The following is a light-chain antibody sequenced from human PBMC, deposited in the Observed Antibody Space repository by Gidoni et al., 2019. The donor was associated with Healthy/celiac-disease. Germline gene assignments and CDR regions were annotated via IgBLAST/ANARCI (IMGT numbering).Light chain of an antibody. Sequence: QSALTQPRSVSGSPGQSVTISCTGTSSDVGGYNYVSWYQQHPGKAPKLMSYDVTKRPPGVPDRFSGSKSGNTASLTISGRQAEDEADYYCCSYAGSYTFVFGGGTKLTVL. CDR1: SSDVGGYNY. CDR2: DVT. J-gene: IGLJ2*01. V-gene: IGLV2-11*01. CDR3: CSYAGSYTFV.